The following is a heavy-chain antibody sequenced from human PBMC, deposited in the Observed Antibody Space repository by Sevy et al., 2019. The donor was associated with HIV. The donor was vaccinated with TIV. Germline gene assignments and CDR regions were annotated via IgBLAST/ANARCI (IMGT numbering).Heavy chain of an antibody. CDR2: ISAYNGNT. V-gene: IGHV1-18*04. CDR3: ARRIVVVPAAMPAVYYYYYMDV. D-gene: IGHD2-2*01. CDR1: GYTFTSYG. Sequence: ASGKVSCKASGYTFTSYGISWVRQAPGQGLEWMGWISAYNGNTNYAQKLQGRVTMTTDTSTSTAYIELRSLRSDDTAVYYCARRIVVVPAAMPAVYYYYYMDVWGKGTTVTVSS. J-gene: IGHJ6*03.